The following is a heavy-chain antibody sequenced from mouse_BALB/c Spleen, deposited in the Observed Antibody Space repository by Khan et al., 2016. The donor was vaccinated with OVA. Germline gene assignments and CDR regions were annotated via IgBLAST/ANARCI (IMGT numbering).Heavy chain of an antibody. CDR2: ITTYTGET. Sequence: QIQLVQSGPELKTPGETVKISCKASGYTFTNYGMHWVQQAPGKGLTWMGFITTYTGETSYADDFKGRFALSLNTSTSPAYLQINNLKNDDTSTYFCARVGYSGTMDYWGQGTSVTVSS. V-gene: IGHV9-3-1*01. CDR3: ARVGYSGTMDY. D-gene: IGHD2-14*01. J-gene: IGHJ4*01. CDR1: GYTFTNYG.